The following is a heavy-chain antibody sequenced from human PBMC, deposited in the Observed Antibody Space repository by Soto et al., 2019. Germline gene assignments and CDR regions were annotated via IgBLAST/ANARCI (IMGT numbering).Heavy chain of an antibody. CDR1: GFTFSSYG. J-gene: IGHJ4*02. Sequence: QVQLVESGGGVVQPGRSLRLSCAASGFTFSSYGMHWVRQAPGKGLEWVAVIWYDGSNKYYAASVKGRFTISRDNSKNSLYLQMNSLRAEDTAVYYCAGTPKSSPYYFDYWGQGTLVTVSS. V-gene: IGHV3-33*01. CDR2: IWYDGSNK. CDR3: AGTPKSSPYYFDY.